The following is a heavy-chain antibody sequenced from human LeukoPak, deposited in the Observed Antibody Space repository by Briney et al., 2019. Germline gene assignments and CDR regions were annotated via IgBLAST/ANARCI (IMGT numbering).Heavy chain of an antibody. CDR3: ASLFGSGWYYDAFDI. CDR2: IYHSGST. J-gene: IGHJ3*02. Sequence: SETLSLTCTVSGYSISSGYYWGWIRQPPGKGLEWIGSIYHSGSTYYNPSLKSRVTISVDTSKNQFSLKLSSVTAADTAVYYCASLFGSGWYYDAFDIWGQGTMVTVSS. D-gene: IGHD6-19*01. CDR1: GYSISSGYY. V-gene: IGHV4-38-2*02.